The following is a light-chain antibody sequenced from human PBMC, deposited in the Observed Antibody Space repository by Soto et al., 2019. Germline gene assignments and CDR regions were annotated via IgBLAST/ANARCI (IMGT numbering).Light chain of an antibody. CDR3: QQVKSFPKT. Sequence: DIQMTQSPSSVAASLGDSVTITCRASQDVQNWLAWYQHKPGQAPKLLVFAASSLQSGVPSRFSATGFGTDFTLIINSLQPEDFVTYYCQQVKSFPKTFGQGTKL. CDR1: QDVQNW. CDR2: AAS. V-gene: IGKV1-12*01. J-gene: IGKJ2*01.